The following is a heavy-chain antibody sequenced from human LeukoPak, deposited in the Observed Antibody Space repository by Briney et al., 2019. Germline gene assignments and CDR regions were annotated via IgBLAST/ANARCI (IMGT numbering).Heavy chain of an antibody. J-gene: IGHJ4*02. CDR1: GYTFTGYY. CDR2: INPNSGGT. V-gene: IGHV1-2*02. Sequence: ASVKVSCKASGYTFTGYYMHWVRQAPGQGLEWMGWINPNSGGTNYAQKFQGRVTMTRDTSISTAYMELSRLRSDDTAVYYCARLTHDYVWGSYRGRFDYWGQGTLGTVSS. D-gene: IGHD3-16*02. CDR3: ARLTHDYVWGSYRGRFDY.